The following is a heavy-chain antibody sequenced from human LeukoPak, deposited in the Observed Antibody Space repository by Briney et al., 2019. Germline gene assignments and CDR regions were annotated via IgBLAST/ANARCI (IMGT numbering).Heavy chain of an antibody. CDR2: ISTSGSTT. J-gene: IGHJ4*02. Sequence: GGSLRLSCAASGFPFSTNDMTWVRQAPGKGLELVSYISTSGSTTHYADSVKGRFTISRDNAKNSLYLQMNSLRAEDTAVYYCARDYFGSGYVDYRGQGTLVTVSS. V-gene: IGHV3-48*04. CDR3: ARDYFGSGYVDY. D-gene: IGHD3-10*01. CDR1: GFPFSTND.